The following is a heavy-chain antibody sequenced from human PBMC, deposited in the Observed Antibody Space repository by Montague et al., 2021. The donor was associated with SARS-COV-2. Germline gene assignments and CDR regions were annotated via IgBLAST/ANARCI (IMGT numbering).Heavy chain of an antibody. CDR2: PYKDDRTT. Sequence: SLRLSCAASGFIFRNYAMSWVRQAPGKGLEWISVPYKDDRTTEYTGSVKGRFTISRDNSKNTLYLQMNSLRAEDTAQYYCAKRDGYNPRNWSFDYWGQGTLVTVSS. J-gene: IGHJ4*02. CDR1: GFIFRNYA. CDR3: AKRDGYNPRNWSFDY. V-gene: IGHV3-23*03. D-gene: IGHD5-24*01.